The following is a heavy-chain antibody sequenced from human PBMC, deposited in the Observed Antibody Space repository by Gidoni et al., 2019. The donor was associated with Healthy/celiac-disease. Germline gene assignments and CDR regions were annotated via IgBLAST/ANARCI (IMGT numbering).Heavy chain of an antibody. J-gene: IGHJ6*02. CDR2: IIPIFGTA. V-gene: IGHV1-69*01. CDR3: ARDLRREWQTGTARRYYYYGMDV. Sequence: QVQLVQSGAEVKKPGSSVKVSCKASGGTFSSYAISWVRQAPGQGLEWMGGIIPIFGTANYAQKFQGRVTITADESTSTAYMELSSLRSEDTAVYYCARDLRREWQTGTARRYYYYGMDVWGQGTTVTVSS. CDR1: GGTFSSYA. D-gene: IGHD1-1*01.